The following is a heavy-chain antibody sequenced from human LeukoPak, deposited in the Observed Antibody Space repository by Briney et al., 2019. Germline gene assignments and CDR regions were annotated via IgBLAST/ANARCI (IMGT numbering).Heavy chain of an antibody. Sequence: GGSLRLSCAASGFTFSNYAMSWVRQAPGKGLEWVSAISGSGGGTYYADSVKGRFTISRDNSKNTLYLQMNSLRAEDTAVCYCAKPVGTRLPGDFDYWGQGTLVTVSS. J-gene: IGHJ4*02. D-gene: IGHD2-2*01. V-gene: IGHV3-23*01. CDR1: GFTFSNYA. CDR2: ISGSGGGT. CDR3: AKPVGTRLPGDFDY.